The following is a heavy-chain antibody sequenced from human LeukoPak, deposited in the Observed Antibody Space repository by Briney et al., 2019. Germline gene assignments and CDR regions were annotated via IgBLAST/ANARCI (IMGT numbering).Heavy chain of an antibody. Sequence: GGSLRLSCAASGFTFSSYEMNWVRQAPGKGLEWVLYISSSGTTIYYADSVKGRFTISRGNAKNSLYLQMNSLRAEDTAVYYCARLGGGSYSGYWGQGTLVTVSS. CDR1: GFTFSSYE. D-gene: IGHD1-26*01. V-gene: IGHV3-48*03. CDR3: ARLGGGSYSGY. J-gene: IGHJ4*02. CDR2: ISSSGTTI.